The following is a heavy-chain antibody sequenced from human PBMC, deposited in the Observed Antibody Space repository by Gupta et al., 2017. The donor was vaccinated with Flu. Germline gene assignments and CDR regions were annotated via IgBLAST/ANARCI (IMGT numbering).Heavy chain of an antibody. Sequence: EVQLLESGGGLVQPGGSLRLSCAASGFTFSSYAMSWVSQAPGKGLGWVSAISGSGGSTYYADSVKGRFTISRDNSKNTLYLQMNSLRAEDTAVYYCAKDLGAAAAEFDYWGQGTLVTVSS. CDR1: GFTFSSYA. CDR2: ISGSGGST. V-gene: IGHV3-23*01. J-gene: IGHJ4*02. D-gene: IGHD6-13*01. CDR3: AKDLGAAAAEFDY.